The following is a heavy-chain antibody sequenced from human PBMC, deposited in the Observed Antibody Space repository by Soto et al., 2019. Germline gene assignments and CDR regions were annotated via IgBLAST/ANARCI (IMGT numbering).Heavy chain of an antibody. V-gene: IGHV1-69*13. Sequence: SVKVSCKASGGTFSSYAISWVRQAPGQGLEWMGGIIPIFGTANYAQKFQGRVTITADESTSTAYMELSSLRSEDTAVYYCARVNYDFWSGPHPYYYYGMDVWRQGTTVTVS. CDR3: ARVNYDFWSGPHPYYYYGMDV. J-gene: IGHJ6*02. CDR1: GGTFSSYA. CDR2: IIPIFGTA. D-gene: IGHD3-3*01.